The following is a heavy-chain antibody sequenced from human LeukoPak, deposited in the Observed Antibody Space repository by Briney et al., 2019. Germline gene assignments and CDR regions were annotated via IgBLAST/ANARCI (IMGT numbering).Heavy chain of an antibody. V-gene: IGHV4-39*01. J-gene: IGHJ4*02. CDR3: ARFQYYFDY. Sequence: PSETLSLTCTVSGGSISSSSYYWGWIRQPPGKGLEWIGSIYYSGSTYYNPSLKSRVTISVDTSKNQFSLKLISVTAADTAVYYCARFQYYFDYWGQGTLVTVSS. CDR1: GGSISSSSYY. CDR2: IYYSGST.